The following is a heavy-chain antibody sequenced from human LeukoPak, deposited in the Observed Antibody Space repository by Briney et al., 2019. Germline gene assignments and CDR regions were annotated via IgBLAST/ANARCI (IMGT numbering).Heavy chain of an antibody. Sequence: PSETLSLTCAVSGYSISSGDYWGWIRQPPGKGLEWIGSIFNSGSTYYNPSLKSRVTISADTSKRHFSLKLSSVTAADTAVYYCARNRSEPLVNGGSFDYWGQGTLVTVSS. D-gene: IGHD3-16*01. J-gene: IGHJ4*02. CDR3: ARNRSEPLVNGGSFDY. CDR1: GYSISSGDY. CDR2: IFNSGST. V-gene: IGHV4-38-2*01.